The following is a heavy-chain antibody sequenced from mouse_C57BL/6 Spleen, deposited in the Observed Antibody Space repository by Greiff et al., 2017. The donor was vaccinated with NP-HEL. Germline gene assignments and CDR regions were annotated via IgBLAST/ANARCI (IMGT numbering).Heavy chain of an antibody. Sequence: EVQRVESGPGLVKPSQSLSLTCSVTGYSITSGYYWNWIRQFPGNKLEWMGYISYDGSNNYNPSLKNRISITRDTSKNQFFLKLNSVTTEDTATYYCARLGRGGYFDVWGTGTTVTVSS. CDR1: GYSITSGYY. D-gene: IGHD4-1*01. CDR2: ISYDGSN. J-gene: IGHJ1*03. V-gene: IGHV3-6*01. CDR3: ARLGRGGYFDV.